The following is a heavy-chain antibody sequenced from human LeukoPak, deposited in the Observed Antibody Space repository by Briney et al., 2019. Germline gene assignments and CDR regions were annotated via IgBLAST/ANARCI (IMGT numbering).Heavy chain of an antibody. D-gene: IGHD5-24*01. J-gene: IGHJ4*02. CDR2: INSDGSST. V-gene: IGHV3-74*01. CDR3: ARDRGRRRDGYNYPFDY. Sequence: GGSLRLSCAASGFTFSSYWMHWVRQAPGKGLVWVSRINSDGSSTSYADSVKGRFTISRDNAKNTLCLQMNSLRAEDTAVYYCARDRGRRRDGYNYPFDYWGQGTLVTVSS. CDR1: GFTFSSYW.